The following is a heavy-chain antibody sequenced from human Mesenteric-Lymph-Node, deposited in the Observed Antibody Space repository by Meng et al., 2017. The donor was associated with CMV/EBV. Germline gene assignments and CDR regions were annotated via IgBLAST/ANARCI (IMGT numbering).Heavy chain of an antibody. CDR2: ISPILGIA. Sequence: SVNVSCKASGGTFSSYAISWVRQAPGQGLEWMGGISPILGIANYAQKFQGRVTITADKSTSTAYMELSSLRSEDTAVYYGARMISSSSPRLYYYYGMDVWGQGTTVTVSS. CDR3: ARMISSSSPRLYYYYGMDV. V-gene: IGHV1-69*10. CDR1: GGTFSSYA. J-gene: IGHJ6*02. D-gene: IGHD6-6*01.